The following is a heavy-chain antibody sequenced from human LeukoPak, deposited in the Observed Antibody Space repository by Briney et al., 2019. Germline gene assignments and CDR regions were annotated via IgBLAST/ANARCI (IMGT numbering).Heavy chain of an antibody. CDR1: GFTFSSYW. CDR2: INSDGSST. Sequence: PGGSLRLSCAVSGFTFSSYWMHWVRQAPGKGLVWVSRINSDGSSTSYADSVKGRFTISRDNAKNTLYLQMNSLRAEDTAVYYCARDRYFDWLFDYWGQGTLVTVSS. CDR3: ARDRYFDWLFDY. D-gene: IGHD3-9*01. V-gene: IGHV3-74*01. J-gene: IGHJ4*02.